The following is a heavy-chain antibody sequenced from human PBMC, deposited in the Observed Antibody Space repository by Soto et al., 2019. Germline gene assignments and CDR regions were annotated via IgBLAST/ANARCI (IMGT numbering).Heavy chain of an antibody. D-gene: IGHD6-13*01. Sequence: PGESLKISCQCSGYTFPNFWIGWVRHLPGKGLEWMGIIYPGDHDTRYSPSFHGKVTISADKSINTAYLQWNSLEASDTAFYFCARSPRSSPYFAYWGQGALVTVSS. CDR3: ARSPRSSPYFAY. CDR2: IYPGDHDT. CDR1: GYTFPNFW. V-gene: IGHV5-51*01. J-gene: IGHJ4*02.